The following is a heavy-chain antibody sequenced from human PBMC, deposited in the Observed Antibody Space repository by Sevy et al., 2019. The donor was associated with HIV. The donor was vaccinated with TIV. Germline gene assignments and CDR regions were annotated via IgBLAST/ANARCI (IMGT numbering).Heavy chain of an antibody. CDR2: IIPIFGTA. V-gene: IGHV1-69*13. D-gene: IGHD2-2*02. CDR1: GGTFSSYA. Sequence: ASVKVSCKASGGTFSSYAISWVRQAPGQGLEWMGGIIPIFGTANDAQKFQGRVTITADESTSTAYMELSSLRSEDTAVYYCARDRSGDCSSTSCYISWFDPWGQGTLVTVSS. J-gene: IGHJ5*02. CDR3: ARDRSGDCSSTSCYISWFDP.